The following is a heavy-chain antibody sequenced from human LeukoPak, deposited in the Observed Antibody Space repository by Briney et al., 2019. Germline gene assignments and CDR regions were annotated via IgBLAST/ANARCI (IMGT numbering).Heavy chain of an antibody. V-gene: IGHV3-21*01. D-gene: IGHD6-19*01. Sequence: PGGSLRLSCAASGFTFSSYSMNWVRQAPGKGLEWVSSISSSSSYIYYADSVKGRFTISRDNAKNSLYLQMNSLRAEDTAVYYCARDWQWLGEYYSDYWGQGTLVTVSS. CDR1: GFTFSSYS. J-gene: IGHJ4*02. CDR3: ARDWQWLGEYYSDY. CDR2: ISSSSSYI.